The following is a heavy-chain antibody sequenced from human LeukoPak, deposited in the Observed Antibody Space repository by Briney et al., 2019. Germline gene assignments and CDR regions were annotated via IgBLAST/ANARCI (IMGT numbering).Heavy chain of an antibody. CDR2: IWYDGSNK. Sequence: PGGSLRLSCAASGFTFSTYGMHWVRQAPGKGLEWLTDIWYDGSNKYYTDSVKGRFTISRDNSKNTLYLQMSSLRAEDTAVYYCARDLNSYGSGATIDYWGQGTLVTVSS. V-gene: IGHV3-33*01. J-gene: IGHJ4*02. CDR3: ARDLNSYGSGATIDY. D-gene: IGHD3-10*01. CDR1: GFTFSTYG.